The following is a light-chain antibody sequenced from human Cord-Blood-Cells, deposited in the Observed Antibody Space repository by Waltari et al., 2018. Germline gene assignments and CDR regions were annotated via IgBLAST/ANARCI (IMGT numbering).Light chain of an antibody. CDR2: AAS. J-gene: IGKJ1*01. Sequence: DIQMTQSPSSLSASVGDSVTITCRASQSISSYLNWYQQKPGKAPKLLIYAASSLQSGVPSRFSGSGSGTDFTLTISSLQPEDCATYDCQQSYSTPWTFGQGTKVEIK. CDR3: QQSYSTPWT. V-gene: IGKV1-39*01. CDR1: QSISSY.